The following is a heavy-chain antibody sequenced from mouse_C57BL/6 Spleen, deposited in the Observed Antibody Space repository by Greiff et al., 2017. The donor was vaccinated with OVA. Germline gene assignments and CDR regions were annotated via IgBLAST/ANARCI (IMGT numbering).Heavy chain of an antibody. CDR1: GYAFSSSW. D-gene: IGHD2-14*01. V-gene: IGHV1-82*01. CDR3: ARIGDGVSMDY. Sequence: VQLQQSGPELVKPGASVKISCKASGYAFSSSWMNWVKQRPGKGLEWIGRIYPGDGDTNYNGKFKGKATLTADKSSSTAYMQRSSLTSEDSAVYCCARIGDGVSMDYWGQGTSVTVSS. J-gene: IGHJ4*01. CDR2: IYPGDGDT.